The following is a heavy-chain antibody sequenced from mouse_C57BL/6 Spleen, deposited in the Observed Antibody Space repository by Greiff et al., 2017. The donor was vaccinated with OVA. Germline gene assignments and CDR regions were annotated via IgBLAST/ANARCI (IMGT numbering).Heavy chain of an antibody. D-gene: IGHD2-4*01. J-gene: IGHJ3*01. CDR1: GYTFTDYY. V-gene: IGHV1-19*01. CDR2: INPYNGGT. CDR3: ARIWDYGWFAY. Sequence: EVQRVESGPVLVKPGASVKMSCKASGYTFTDYYMNWVKQSHGKSLEWIGVINPYNGGTSYNQKFKGKATLTVDKSSSTAYMELNSLTSEDSAVYYCARIWDYGWFAYWGQGTLVTVSA.